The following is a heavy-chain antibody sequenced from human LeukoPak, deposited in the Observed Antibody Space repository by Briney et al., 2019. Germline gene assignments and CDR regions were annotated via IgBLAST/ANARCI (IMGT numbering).Heavy chain of an antibody. CDR3: AKDPRPTAAVVGIDY. CDR1: GFTFSTYA. D-gene: IGHD2-15*01. CDR2: ISGTGGST. V-gene: IGHV3-23*01. J-gene: IGHJ4*02. Sequence: GGSLRLSCAASGFTFSTYAMTWVRQAPGKGLEWVSLISGTGGSTYYADSVKGRFTISRDNSKNTLYLQMNSLRAEDTAVYYCAKDPRPTAAVVGIDYWGQGTLVTVSS.